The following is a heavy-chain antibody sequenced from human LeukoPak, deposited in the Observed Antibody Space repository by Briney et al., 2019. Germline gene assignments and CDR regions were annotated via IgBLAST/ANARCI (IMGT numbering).Heavy chain of an antibody. D-gene: IGHD3-10*01. CDR2: IYPSGNT. Sequence: PSETLSLTCTVSGGSIISSSYYWSWIRQPAGKGLEWIGHIYPSGNTNYNPSLKSRVTISVDTSKNEFSLKLTSVTAADTAVYYCAREANYYGSGSYFEGTFDYWGQGSLVTVSS. V-gene: IGHV4-61*10. CDR3: AREANYYGSGSYFEGTFDY. CDR1: GGSIISSSYY. J-gene: IGHJ4*02.